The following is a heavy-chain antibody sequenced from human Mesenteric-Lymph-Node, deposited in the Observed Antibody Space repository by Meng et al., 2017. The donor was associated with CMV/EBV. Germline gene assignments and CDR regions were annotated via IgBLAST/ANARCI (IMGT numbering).Heavy chain of an antibody. CDR2: IWFDGSNK. D-gene: IGHD1-26*01. Sequence: GESLKISCAASGFNFNNSAMTWVRQAPGKGLEWVAVIWFDGSNKYYADSVKGRFTISRDNSKNTLYLQMNSLRAEDTAVYYCAKDHSGSSFFDYWGQGTLVTVSS. CDR3: AKDHSGSSFFDY. V-gene: IGHV3-33*06. CDR1: GFNFNNSA. J-gene: IGHJ4*02.